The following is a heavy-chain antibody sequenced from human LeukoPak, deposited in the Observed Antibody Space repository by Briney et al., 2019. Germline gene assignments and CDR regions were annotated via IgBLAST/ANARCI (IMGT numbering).Heavy chain of an antibody. CDR1: GYTFTSYA. CDR3: AREGDYYDSSGYYPHNWFDP. D-gene: IGHD3-22*01. CDR2: INTNTGNP. Sequence: GASVKVSCKASGYTFTSYAMNWVRQAPGQGLEWMGWINTNTGNPTYAQGFTGRFVFSLDTSVSTAYLQISSLKAEDTAVYYCAREGDYYDSSGYYPHNWFDPWGQGTQVTVSS. V-gene: IGHV7-4-1*02. J-gene: IGHJ5*02.